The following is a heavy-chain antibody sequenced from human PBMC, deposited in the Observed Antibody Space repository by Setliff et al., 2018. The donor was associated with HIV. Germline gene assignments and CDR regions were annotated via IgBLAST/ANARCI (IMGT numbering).Heavy chain of an antibody. V-gene: IGHV5-51*01. J-gene: IGHJ5*02. Sequence: GESLKISCKGSGYSFTSYWIGWVRQMPGKGLDWMGIIYPADSDTRYSPSFLGQVTISADKSISTAYLQWSSLKASDTAMYYCARLTYYYDSSGYYPNWFDPWGQGTLVTVSS. CDR1: GYSFTSYW. CDR2: IYPADSDT. D-gene: IGHD3-22*01. CDR3: ARLTYYYDSSGYYPNWFDP.